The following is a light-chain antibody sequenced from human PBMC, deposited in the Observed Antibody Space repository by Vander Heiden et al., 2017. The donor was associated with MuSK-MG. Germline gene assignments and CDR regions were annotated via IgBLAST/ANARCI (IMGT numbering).Light chain of an antibody. CDR2: GAS. V-gene: IGKV3-15*01. CDR1: QSGSSN. J-gene: IGKJ2*01. Sequence: EIVMTHSPATLSVSPGERATLSCRASQSGSSNLAWYQQKPGQAPRLLIDGASTRATGIPARFSGSGSGTEFTLTISSLQAEDFAVYYCQQYKNGPRTFGQGTKLEIK. CDR3: QQYKNGPRT.